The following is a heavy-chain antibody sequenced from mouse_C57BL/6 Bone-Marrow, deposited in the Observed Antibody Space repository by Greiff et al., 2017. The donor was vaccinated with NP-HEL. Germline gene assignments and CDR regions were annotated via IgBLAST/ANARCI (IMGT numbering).Heavy chain of an antibody. Sequence: QVQLQQPGAELVKPGASVKLSCKASGYTFTSYWMQWVKRRPGQGLEWIGEIDPSDSYTNYNQKFKGKATLTVDTSSSTAYMQLSSLTSEDSAVYYCARMGDYDGYFDYWGQGTTLTVSS. CDR2: IDPSDSYT. J-gene: IGHJ2*01. CDR3: ARMGDYDGYFDY. V-gene: IGHV1-50*01. D-gene: IGHD2-4*01. CDR1: GYTFTSYW.